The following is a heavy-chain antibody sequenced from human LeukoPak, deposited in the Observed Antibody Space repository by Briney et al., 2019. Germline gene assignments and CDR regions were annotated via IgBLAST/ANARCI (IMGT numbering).Heavy chain of an antibody. CDR1: GGSISSYS. J-gene: IGHJ6*03. CDR3: ARTTEGYAGGPGYSYYYYMDV. Sequence: PSETLSLTCTVSGGSISSYSWTWIRQPPGKGLEWIGYIYYSGSTDYNPSLKSRVTISVDTSKNHFSLKLRSVTAADTAVYYCARTTEGYAGGPGYSYYYYMDVWGKGTTVTISS. V-gene: IGHV4-59*01. D-gene: IGHD5-12*01. CDR2: IYYSGST.